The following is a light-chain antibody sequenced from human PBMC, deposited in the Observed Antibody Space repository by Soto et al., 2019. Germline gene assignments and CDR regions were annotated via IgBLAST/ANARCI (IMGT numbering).Light chain of an antibody. Sequence: IVMTQSPATLSVSPWERATVSCRASQSVRSNLAWYQQKPGQAHRLLIYGASTRATGIPARFSGSGSGTEFTLTISSMQSEDFAVYYCQQYNNWPRTFGQGTKVDIK. CDR3: QQYNNWPRT. CDR1: QSVRSN. J-gene: IGKJ1*01. CDR2: GAS. V-gene: IGKV3-15*01.